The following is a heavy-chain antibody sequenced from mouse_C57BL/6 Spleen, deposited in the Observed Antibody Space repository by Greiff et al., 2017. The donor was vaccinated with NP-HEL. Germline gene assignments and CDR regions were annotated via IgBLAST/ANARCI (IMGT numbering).Heavy chain of an antibody. CDR2: IYPSDSET. Sequence: QVQLQQPGAELVRPGSSVKLSCKASGYTFTSYWMDWVKQRPGQGLEWIGNIYPSDSETHYNQKFKDKATLTVDKSSSTAYMQLSSLTSEDSAVYYCAREDYGSGDYWGQGTTLTVSS. D-gene: IGHD1-1*01. CDR3: AREDYGSGDY. CDR1: GYTFTSYW. V-gene: IGHV1-61*01. J-gene: IGHJ2*01.